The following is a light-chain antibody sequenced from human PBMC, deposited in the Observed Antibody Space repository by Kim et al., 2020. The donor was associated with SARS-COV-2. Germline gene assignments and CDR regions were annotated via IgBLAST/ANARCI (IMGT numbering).Light chain of an antibody. CDR3: QVWDSSSDHVV. J-gene: IGLJ2*01. CDR1: NIGSKS. CDR2: YDS. V-gene: IGLV3-21*04. Sequence: SYELTQPPSVSVAPGKTARITCGGNNIGSKSVHWYQQKPGQAPVRVIYYDSDRPSGIPERFSGSNSGNTATLTISGVEAGDEADYYCQVWDSSSDHVVFG.